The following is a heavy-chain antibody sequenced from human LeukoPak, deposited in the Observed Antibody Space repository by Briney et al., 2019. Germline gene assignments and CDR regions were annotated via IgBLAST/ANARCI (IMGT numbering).Heavy chain of an antibody. Sequence: GGSLRLSCAASGFTFSSYGMHWVRQAPGKGLEWVAIIWYDGNNKYYADSLKGRFTISRDNSKNTLYLQINSLRAEDTAVYFCVRDRGSTNYSDYWGQGALVTVSS. CDR3: VRDRGSTNYSDY. V-gene: IGHV3-33*01. D-gene: IGHD3-10*01. CDR1: GFTFSSYG. CDR2: IWYDGNNK. J-gene: IGHJ4*02.